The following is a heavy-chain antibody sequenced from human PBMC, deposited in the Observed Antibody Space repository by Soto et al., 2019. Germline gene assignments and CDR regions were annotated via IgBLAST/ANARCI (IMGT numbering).Heavy chain of an antibody. CDR1: GFTFSSSV. CDR3: AAVVGGYIFGVARI. D-gene: IGHD1-26*01. J-gene: IGHJ4*02. V-gene: IGHV1-58*01. Sequence: QMQLVQSGPEVKKPETSVKVSCRTSGFTFSSSVVNWVRQARGHRLLWIGWTAVGSANANYAQKLQERVTVSRDRSTSTAYMELSSLRPEDTAVYYCAAVVGGYIFGVARIWGPGTLVTVSS. CDR2: TAVGSANA.